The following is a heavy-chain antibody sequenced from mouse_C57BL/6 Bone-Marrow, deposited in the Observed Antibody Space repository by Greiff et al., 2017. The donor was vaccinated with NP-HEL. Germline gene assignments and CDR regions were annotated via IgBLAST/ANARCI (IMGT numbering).Heavy chain of an antibody. J-gene: IGHJ4*01. Sequence: QVHVKQSGPELVKPGASVKISCTASGYAFSSSWMNWVRQRPGKGLEWIGRIYPGDGDTNYNGKFKGQATLTADKSSSTAYMQLSSLTSVDSAVYFCARRFYYDYGAMDYGGQGTSVTVSS. V-gene: IGHV1-82*01. CDR3: ARRFYYDYGAMDY. CDR2: IYPGDGDT. D-gene: IGHD2-4*01. CDR1: GYAFSSSW.